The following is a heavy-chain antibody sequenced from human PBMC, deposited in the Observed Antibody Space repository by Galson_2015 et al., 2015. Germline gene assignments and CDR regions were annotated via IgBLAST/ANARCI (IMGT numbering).Heavy chain of an antibody. CDR2: IIPIFGSG. D-gene: IGHD3-22*01. Sequence: SVKVSCKASGGAFSSYPISWVRQAPGQGLEWMGGIIPIFGSGNYAQKFQGRVTITADESTSTTYMEPSSLRSEDTAVYYCARQYDTSGYYAYWGQGTLVTVSS. J-gene: IGHJ4*02. CDR1: GGAFSSYP. CDR3: ARQYDTSGYYAY. V-gene: IGHV1-69*13.